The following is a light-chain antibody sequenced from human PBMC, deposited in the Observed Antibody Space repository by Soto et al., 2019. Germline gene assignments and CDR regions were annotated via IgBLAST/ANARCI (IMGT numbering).Light chain of an antibody. CDR2: AAS. J-gene: IGKJ5*01. Sequence: DIQMTQSPSSLSASVGDRVTITCRASQVISTSLDWYQVKPGKAPKLLIYAASNLESGVPSRLSATVSGTEFSLTITSLQPEDFATYYCKQLFDSPITFGQGTRREIK. CDR1: QVISTS. CDR3: KQLFDSPIT. V-gene: IGKV1-9*01.